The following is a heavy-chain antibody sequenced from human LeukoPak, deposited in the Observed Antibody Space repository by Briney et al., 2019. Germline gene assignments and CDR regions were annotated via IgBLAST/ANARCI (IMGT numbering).Heavy chain of an antibody. CDR3: ARSGGDGYNEYFDY. CDR2: ISPSGGST. CDR1: GYTFTSNY. D-gene: IGHD5-24*01. J-gene: IGHJ4*02. V-gene: IGHV1-46*01. Sequence: ASVKVSCKAFGYTFTSNYMHWVRQAPGQGPEWMGVISPSGGSTTYAQKFQGRVTLTRDMSTSTDYLELSSLRSEDTAVYYCARSGGDGYNEYFDYWGQGTLVTVSS.